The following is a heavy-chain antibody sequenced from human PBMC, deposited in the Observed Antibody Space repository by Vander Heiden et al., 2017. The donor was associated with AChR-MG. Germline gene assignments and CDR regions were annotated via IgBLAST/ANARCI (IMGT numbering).Heavy chain of an antibody. Sequence: EVQLGEPGGGLVQPGRSLRLSCTASGFTSGDYAIIWLRKAPGRGLDWVVFIRSKAYGATTEYAASVKGRFTISRDDSKSIAYLQMNSLKTEDTAVYYCTREKRGGRYYGSGSHNWFDPWGQGTLVTVSS. CDR3: TREKRGGRYYGSGSHNWFDP. CDR2: IRSKAYGATT. J-gene: IGHJ5*02. CDR1: GFTSGDYA. V-gene: IGHV3-49*03. D-gene: IGHD3-10*01.